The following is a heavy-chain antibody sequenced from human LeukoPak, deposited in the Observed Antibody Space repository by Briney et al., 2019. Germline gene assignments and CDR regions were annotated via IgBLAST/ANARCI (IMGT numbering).Heavy chain of an antibody. Sequence: SETLSLTCAVYGGSFSGYYWSWIRQPPGKGLEWIGEINHSGSTNYNPSLKSRVTISVDTSKNQFSLKLSSVTAADTAVYYCARHDPSRHYFDYWGQGTLVTVSS. V-gene: IGHV4-34*01. J-gene: IGHJ4*02. CDR3: ARHDPSRHYFDY. D-gene: IGHD3-16*01. CDR2: INHSGST. CDR1: GGSFSGYY.